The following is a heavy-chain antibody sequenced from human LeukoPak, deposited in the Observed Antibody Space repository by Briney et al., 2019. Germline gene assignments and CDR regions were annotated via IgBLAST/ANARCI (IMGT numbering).Heavy chain of an antibody. CDR2: IYHSGST. CDR1: GGSISSGDYS. D-gene: IGHD5-12*01. J-gene: IGHJ6*02. CDR3: ARNLATRGYGMDV. Sequence: SETLSLTCAVSGGSISSGDYSWSWIRQPPGKGLEWIGYIYHSGSTYYNPSLKSRVTISVDRSKNQFSLKLSSVTAADTAVYYCARNLATRGYGMDVWGQGTTVTVSS. V-gene: IGHV4-30-2*01.